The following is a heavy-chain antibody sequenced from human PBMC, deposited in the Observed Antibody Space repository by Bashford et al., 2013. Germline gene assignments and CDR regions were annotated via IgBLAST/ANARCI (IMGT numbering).Heavy chain of an antibody. CDR3: ARDRNFAIDI. D-gene: IGHD1-14*01. CDR1: GGSISSGGYS. CDR2: IYHSGST. Sequence: SETLSLTCAVSGGSISSGGYSWSWIRQPPGKGLEWIGYIYHSGSTYYNPSLKSRVTISIDRSKNQFSLKLSSVTAADTAVYYCARDRNFAIDIWGQGTMVTVSS. V-gene: IGHV4-30-2*01. J-gene: IGHJ3*02.